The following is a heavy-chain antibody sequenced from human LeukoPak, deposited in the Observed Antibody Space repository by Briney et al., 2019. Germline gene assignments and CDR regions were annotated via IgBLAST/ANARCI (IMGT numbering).Heavy chain of an antibody. Sequence: GGSLRLSCAASGFTFSTYSINWVRQAPGKGLEWVSSISSSSSYIYYADSVKGRFTISRDNAKNSLYLQMNSLRAEDTAVYYCARDLYGDYGSDFDYWGQGTLVTVSS. CDR3: ARDLYGDYGSDFDY. CDR1: GFTFSTYS. D-gene: IGHD4-17*01. V-gene: IGHV3-21*01. J-gene: IGHJ4*02. CDR2: ISSSSSYI.